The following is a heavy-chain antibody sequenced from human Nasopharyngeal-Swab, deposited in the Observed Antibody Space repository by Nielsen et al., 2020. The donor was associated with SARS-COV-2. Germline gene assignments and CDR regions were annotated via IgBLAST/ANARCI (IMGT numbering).Heavy chain of an antibody. Sequence: GGSLRLSCAVSGFTLTRLYAMTWVRQAPGKGLEWVSSIGGSDESTFYADSVRGRFTISRDHSKKTLFLQMNSLRAEDTALYYCAKDNRITMIVARNHAFDIWGQGAMVTVSS. D-gene: IGHD3-22*01. V-gene: IGHV3-23*01. CDR1: GFTLTRLYA. J-gene: IGHJ3*02. CDR3: AKDNRITMIVARNHAFDI. CDR2: IGGSDEST.